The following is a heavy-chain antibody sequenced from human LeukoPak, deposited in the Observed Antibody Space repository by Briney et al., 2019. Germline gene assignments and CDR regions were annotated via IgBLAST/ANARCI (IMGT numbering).Heavy chain of an antibody. V-gene: IGHV3-23*01. CDR3: AKDTTYSGSYFFY. CDR1: GFTFSGYA. D-gene: IGHD1-26*01. CDR2: ISGSGGST. J-gene: IGHJ4*02. Sequence: LSGGSLRLSCAASGFTFSGYAMSWVRRAPGKGLEWVSAISGSGGSTYYADSVKGRFTISRDNAKNTLYLQMNSLRAEDTAVYYCAKDTTYSGSYFFYWGQGTLVTVSS.